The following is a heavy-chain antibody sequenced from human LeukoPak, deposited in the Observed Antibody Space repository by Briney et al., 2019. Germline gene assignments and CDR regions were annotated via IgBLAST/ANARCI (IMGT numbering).Heavy chain of an antibody. CDR2: INHSGST. CDR3: ARGYGSRSYFRNTWFDP. J-gene: IGHJ5*02. CDR1: GGSFSGYY. Sequence: PSETLSLTCGVYGGSFSGYYWSWIRQPPGKGLEWIGEINHSGSTNYNPSLKSRVTISLDTSKNQFSLKLRSVTAADTAVYYCARGYGSRSYFRNTWFDPWGQGTLVTGSS. V-gene: IGHV4-34*01. D-gene: IGHD3-10*01.